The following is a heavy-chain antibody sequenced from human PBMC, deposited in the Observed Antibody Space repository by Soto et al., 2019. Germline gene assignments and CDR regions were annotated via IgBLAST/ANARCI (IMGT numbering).Heavy chain of an antibody. CDR3: AKVRGTLFGEFQITGVLDY. D-gene: IGHD3-10*01. CDR2: LSAKCAAA. V-gene: IGHV3-23*01. Sequence: HPGGSLRLSCAASGFTFGNSDMSWGRKAPGKGLEWVSVLSAKCAAAYYVDSGKGRFTISRDNSKNTLYLQMNSLRAEDTAVYYCAKVRGTLFGEFQITGVLDYGAREPWSPSPQ. J-gene: IGHJ4*02. CDR1: GFTFGNSD.